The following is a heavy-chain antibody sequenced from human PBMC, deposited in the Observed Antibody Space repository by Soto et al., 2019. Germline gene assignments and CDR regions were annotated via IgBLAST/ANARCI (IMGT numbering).Heavy chain of an antibody. J-gene: IGHJ6*02. CDR2: INHSGST. D-gene: IGHD6-13*01. CDR3: ARGRAAAGTQNLYYYYGMDV. V-gene: IGHV4-34*01. CDR1: GGSFSGYY. Sequence: PSETLSLTCAVYGGSFSGYYWSWIRQPPGKGLEWIGEINHSGSTNYNPSLKSRVTISVDTSKNQFSLKLSPVTAADTAVYYCARGRAAAGTQNLYYYYGMDVWGQGTTVTVSS.